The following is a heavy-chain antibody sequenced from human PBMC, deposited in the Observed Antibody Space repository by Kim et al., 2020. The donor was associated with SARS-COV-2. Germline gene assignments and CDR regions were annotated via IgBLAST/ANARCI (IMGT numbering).Heavy chain of an antibody. D-gene: IGHD4-17*01. Sequence: SVKVSCKASGGTFSSYTISWVRQAPGQGLEWMGRIIPILGIANYAQKFQGRVTITADKSTSTAYMELSSLRSEDTAVYYCAREVPWTTVPPNYFDYWGQGTLVTVSS. V-gene: IGHV1-69*04. J-gene: IGHJ4*02. CDR3: AREVPWTTVPPNYFDY. CDR1: GGTFSSYT. CDR2: IIPILGIA.